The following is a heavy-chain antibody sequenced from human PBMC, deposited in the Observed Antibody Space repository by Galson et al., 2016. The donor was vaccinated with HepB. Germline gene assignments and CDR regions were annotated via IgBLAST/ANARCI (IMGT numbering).Heavy chain of an antibody. D-gene: IGHD1-14*01. CDR2: IYHTGST. CDR3: VRDTTSAGAFEY. CDR1: GGSISSYDW. Sequence: SETLSLTCAVSGGSISSYDWWNWVRQAPGKGLEWIGNIYHTGSTNYNPSLKSRVTISVDTSKNQFSLKLNSVTAADTAIYFCVRDTTSAGAFEYWGQGTLATVSS. V-gene: IGHV4-4*02. J-gene: IGHJ4*02.